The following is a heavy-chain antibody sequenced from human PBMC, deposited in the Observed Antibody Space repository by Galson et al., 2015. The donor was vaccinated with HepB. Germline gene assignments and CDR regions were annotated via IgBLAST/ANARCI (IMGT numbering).Heavy chain of an antibody. D-gene: IGHD6-13*01. CDR1: GGTFSSYA. J-gene: IGHJ6*03. CDR2: IIPIFGTA. CDR3: ARDRQLVPGYYYYYMDV. V-gene: IGHV1-69*13. Sequence: SVKVSCKASGGTFSSYAISWVRQAPGQGLEWMGGIIPIFGTANYAQKFQGRVTITADESTSTAYMELSSLRSEDTAVYYCARDRQLVPGYYYYYMDVWGKGTTVTVSS.